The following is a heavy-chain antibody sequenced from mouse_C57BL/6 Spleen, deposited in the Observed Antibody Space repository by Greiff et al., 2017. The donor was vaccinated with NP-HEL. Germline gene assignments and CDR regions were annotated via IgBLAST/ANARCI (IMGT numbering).Heavy chain of an antibody. D-gene: IGHD2-4*01. Sequence: EVQLVESGGDLVKPGGSLKLSCAASGFTFSSYGMSWVRQTPDKRLEWVATISSGGSYTYYPDSVKGRFTISRDNAKNTLYLQMSSLKSEDTAMYYCARAYDYDEAWFAYWGQGTLVTVSA. CDR3: ARAYDYDEAWFAY. V-gene: IGHV5-6*01. CDR1: GFTFSSYG. J-gene: IGHJ3*01. CDR2: ISSGGSYT.